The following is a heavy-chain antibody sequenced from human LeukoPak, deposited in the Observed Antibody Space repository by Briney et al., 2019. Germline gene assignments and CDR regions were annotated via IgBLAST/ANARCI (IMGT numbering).Heavy chain of an antibody. CDR2: INPSGGST. J-gene: IGHJ6*02. CDR3: ARGVVTPTKNYYYYGMDV. CDR1: GYTFSNRD. V-gene: IGHV1-46*01. D-gene: IGHD3-3*01. Sequence: ASVKVSCKASGYTFSNRDFNWMRQAPGQGLEWMGIINPSGGSTSYAQKFQGRVTMTRDTSTSTVYMELSSLRSEDTAVYYCARGVVTPTKNYYYYGMDVWGQGTTVTVSS.